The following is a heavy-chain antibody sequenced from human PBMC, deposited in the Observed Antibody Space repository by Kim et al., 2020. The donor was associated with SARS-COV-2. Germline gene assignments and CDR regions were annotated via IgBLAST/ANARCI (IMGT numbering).Heavy chain of an antibody. CDR3: AIDLRSKEYNWFDP. V-gene: IGHV3-23*01. D-gene: IGHD3-16*01. Sequence: GGSLRLSCAASGCTFSSYAMSWVRQAPGKGLEWVSAISGSGGSTYYADSVKGRFTISRDNSKNTLYLQMNSLRAEDTAVYYCAIDLRSKEYNWFDPWGQGTLVTVSS. CDR1: GCTFSSYA. CDR2: ISGSGGST. J-gene: IGHJ5*02.